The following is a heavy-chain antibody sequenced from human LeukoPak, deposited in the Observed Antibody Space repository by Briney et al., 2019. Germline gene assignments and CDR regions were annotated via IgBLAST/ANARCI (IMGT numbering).Heavy chain of an antibody. J-gene: IGHJ5*02. V-gene: IGHV4-34*01. CDR1: GGSFSDYY. Sequence: PSETLSLTCAVYGGSFSDYYWSWIRQPPGKGLEWIGEINHSGSTNYNPSLKSRVTISVDTSKNQFSLKLSSVTAADTAVYYCARRGVRGDGLKKTNWFDPWGQGTLVTVSS. CDR3: ARRGVRGDGLKKTNWFDP. D-gene: IGHD3-10*01. CDR2: INHSGST.